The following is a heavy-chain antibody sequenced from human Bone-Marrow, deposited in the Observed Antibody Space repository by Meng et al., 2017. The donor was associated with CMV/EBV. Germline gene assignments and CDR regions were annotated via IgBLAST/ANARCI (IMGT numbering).Heavy chain of an antibody. CDR2: TYYKSIWYT. V-gene: IGHV6-1*01. J-gene: IGHJ6*02. CDR1: GDSVSSNSAA. D-gene: IGHD6-19*01. CDR3: ARDHKALDSSGWYVHYYYGIDV. Sequence: SETLSLTCAIFGDSVSSNSAAWNWIRQSPSRGLEWLGRTYYKSIWYTDYAVSVRSRIAINADTSGNQFSLQLRYVTPDDTAVYYCARDHKALDSSGWYVHYYYGIDVWGQGTTVTVSS.